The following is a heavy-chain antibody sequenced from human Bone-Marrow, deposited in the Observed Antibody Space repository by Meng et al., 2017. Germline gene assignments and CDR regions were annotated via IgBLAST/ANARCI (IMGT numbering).Heavy chain of an antibody. J-gene: IGHJ4*02. D-gene: IGHD3-10*01. CDR3: ASPRGEEVQFDY. CDR2: INPSGGST. CDR1: GYTFTSYY. V-gene: IGHV1-46*01. Sequence: QVQLVQSGAEVKKPGASVKVSCKASGYTFTSYYMHWVRQAPGQGLEWMGIINPSGGSTSYAQKFQGRVTMTRDTSTSTVYMELSSLRSEDTAVYYCASPRGEEVQFDYWGQGTLVTVSS.